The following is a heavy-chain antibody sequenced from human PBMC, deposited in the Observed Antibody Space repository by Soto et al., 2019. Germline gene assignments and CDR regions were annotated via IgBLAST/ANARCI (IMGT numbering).Heavy chain of an antibody. CDR2: INGYNGNT. CDR3: AREGSAPDYYYGMDV. V-gene: IGHV1-18*01. J-gene: IGHJ6*02. CDR1: GYTFTTYG. Sequence: ASVKVSCKASGYTFTTYGISWVRQAPGQGLEWMGWINGYNGNTDYPQKLQGRVTMTTDTSTSTAYMALRSLRSDDTAVYYCAREGSAPDYYYGMDVWGQGTTFTVSS.